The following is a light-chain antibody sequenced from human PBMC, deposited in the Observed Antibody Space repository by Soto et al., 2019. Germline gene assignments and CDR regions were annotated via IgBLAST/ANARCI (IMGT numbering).Light chain of an antibody. V-gene: IGKV1-39*01. CDR3: QQSLTMPIT. CDR1: QSINNY. Sequence: DVQMTQSPSSLSVSVVDRVTITFLASQSINNYLNWYLQRPGQAPKLLIRSASTLQRGVPSRFSGSGSRTEFTLTIADLQPDDFGTYYCQQSLTMPITFGHGTRLEIK. CDR2: SAS. J-gene: IGKJ5*01.